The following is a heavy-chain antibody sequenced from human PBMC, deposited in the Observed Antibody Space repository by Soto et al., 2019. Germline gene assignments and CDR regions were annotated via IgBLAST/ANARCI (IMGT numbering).Heavy chain of an antibody. Sequence: GGSLRLSCAASGFTFSSYAMHWVRQAPGKGLEWVAVISYDGSNKYYADSVKGRFTISRDNSKNTLYLQMNSLRAEDTAVYYCARPPTHYDILTGYYIGYGMDVWGQGTTVTVSS. CDR3: ARPPTHYDILTGYYIGYGMDV. CDR1: GFTFSSYA. J-gene: IGHJ6*02. V-gene: IGHV3-30-3*01. D-gene: IGHD3-9*01. CDR2: ISYDGSNK.